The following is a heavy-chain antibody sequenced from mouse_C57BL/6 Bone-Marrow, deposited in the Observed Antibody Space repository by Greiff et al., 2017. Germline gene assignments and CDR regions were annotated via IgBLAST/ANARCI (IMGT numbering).Heavy chain of an antibody. CDR2: IHPNSGST. CDR3: AREGSRHYYAMDY. Sequence: VQLQQPGAELVKPGASVKLSCKASGYTFTSYWMHWVKQRPGQGLEWIGMIHPNSGSTNYNEKFKSKATLTVDKSSSTAYMQLSSLTSDDSAVYYCAREGSRHYYAMDYWGQGTSVTVSS. J-gene: IGHJ4*01. CDR1: GYTFTSYW. V-gene: IGHV1-64*01.